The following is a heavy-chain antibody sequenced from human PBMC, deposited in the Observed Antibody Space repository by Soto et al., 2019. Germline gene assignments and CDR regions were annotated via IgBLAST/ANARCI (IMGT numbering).Heavy chain of an antibody. V-gene: IGHV3-74*01. J-gene: IGHJ6*02. Sequence: EVQLVESGVGLVQPGGSLRLSCAASGFAFSTYWMHWVRQAPGTGLLWVARIKFDGSSTYSADSVKGRFTISRDDAKNTLYLQMNGLRVDDKAVYYCARGAKNIYAMDVWGQGTTVTVSS. CDR3: ARGAKNIYAMDV. CDR2: IKFDGSST. CDR1: GFAFSTYW.